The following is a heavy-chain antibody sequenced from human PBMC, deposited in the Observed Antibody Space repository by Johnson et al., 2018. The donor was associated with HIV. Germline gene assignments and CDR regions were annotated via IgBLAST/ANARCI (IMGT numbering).Heavy chain of an antibody. D-gene: IGHD1-26*01. Sequence: QVQLLESGGGVVQPGRSLRLSCEVSGFTFSGYAMHWVRQAPGKGLEWVALISCDGSDKYYADSVKGRFTISRDNSKNTVYLQMNSLRPEDTAVYYCASTSGGCSTDAFDIWGQGTMVTVSS. CDR2: ISCDGSDK. CDR1: GFTFSGYA. J-gene: IGHJ3*02. CDR3: ASTSGGCSTDAFDI. V-gene: IGHV3-30*04.